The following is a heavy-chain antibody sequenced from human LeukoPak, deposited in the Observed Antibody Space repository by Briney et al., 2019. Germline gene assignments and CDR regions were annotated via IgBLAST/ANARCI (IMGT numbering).Heavy chain of an antibody. CDR3: ARAPLAVAGYFYYYMDV. CDR2: ISTSSYI. Sequence: PGGSLRLSCAASGLTFSSYSMNWVRQAPGKGLEWVSSISTSSYISYANSVKGRFTISRDNAKTALYLQMNSLRAEDTAVYYCARAPLAVAGYFYYYMDVWGKGTTVTVSS. D-gene: IGHD6-19*01. CDR1: GLTFSSYS. V-gene: IGHV3-21*01. J-gene: IGHJ6*03.